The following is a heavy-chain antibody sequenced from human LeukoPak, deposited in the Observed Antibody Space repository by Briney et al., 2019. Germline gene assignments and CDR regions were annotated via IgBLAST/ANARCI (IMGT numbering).Heavy chain of an antibody. CDR3: AREKVVAATPYWFDP. V-gene: IGHV4-59*01. D-gene: IGHD2-15*01. CDR1: GGSISSYY. J-gene: IGHJ5*02. Sequence: SETLSLTCTVSGGSISSYYWSWIRQPPGKGLEWIGYIYYSGSTNYNPSLKGRVTISVDTSKNQFSLKLSSVTAADTAVYYCAREKVVAATPYWFDPWGQGTLVTVSS. CDR2: IYYSGST.